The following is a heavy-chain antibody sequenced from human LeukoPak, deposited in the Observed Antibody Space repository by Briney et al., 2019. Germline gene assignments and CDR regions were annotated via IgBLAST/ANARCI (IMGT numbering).Heavy chain of an antibody. Sequence: GGSLRLSCAASGFTFSNYWMSWVRQAPGKGLEWVANIQQDGSEKYYVDSVKGRFTISRDNAKNSLYLQMNSLRAEDTALYYCARGSYYYDSSGYRVLDAFDIWGQGTMVTVSS. CDR2: IQQDGSEK. CDR1: GFTFSNYW. J-gene: IGHJ3*02. D-gene: IGHD3-22*01. V-gene: IGHV3-7*03. CDR3: ARGSYYYDSSGYRVLDAFDI.